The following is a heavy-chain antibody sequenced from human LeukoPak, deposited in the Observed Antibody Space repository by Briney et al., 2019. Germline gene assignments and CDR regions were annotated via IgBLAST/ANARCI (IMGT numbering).Heavy chain of an antibody. V-gene: IGHV5-51*01. Sequence: GESLKISCKGSGYSFTSYWIGWVRQMPGKGLEWMGIIYPGDSDTRYSPSFQGPVTMSADKSISSACLQWCSLTESEADIYCXXRHRVAGTRTNWFDPWGQGTLVTVSS. CDR2: IYPGDSDT. J-gene: IGHJ5*02. D-gene: IGHD6-19*01. CDR1: GYSFTSYW. CDR3: XRHRVAGTRTNWFDP.